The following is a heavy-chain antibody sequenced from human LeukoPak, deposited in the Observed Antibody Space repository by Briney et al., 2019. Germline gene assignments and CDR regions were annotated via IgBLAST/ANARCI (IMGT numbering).Heavy chain of an antibody. D-gene: IGHD6-13*01. J-gene: IGHJ4*02. V-gene: IGHV3-74*03. Sequence: GGSLRLSCATSGFTFNIYWMQWVRQVPGKGLVWVSRIDSNGGGATYADSVKGRLTTSRDNGNNTMYLQMNSLRAEDTAIYYCARAKYSSRWSLDYWGQGALVTVSS. CDR2: IDSNGGGA. CDR3: ARAKYSSRWSLDY. CDR1: GFTFNIYW.